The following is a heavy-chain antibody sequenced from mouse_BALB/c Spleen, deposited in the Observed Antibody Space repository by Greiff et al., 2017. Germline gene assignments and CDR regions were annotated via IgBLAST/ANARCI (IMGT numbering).Heavy chain of an antibody. D-gene: IGHD2-4*01. CDR3: ASLMITTGFAY. CDR2: ISYSGST. J-gene: IGHJ3*01. Sequence: ESGPGLVKPSQSLSLTCTVTGYSITSDYAWNWIRQFPGNKLEWMGYISYSGSTSYNPSLKSRISITRDTSKNQFFLQLNSVTTEDTATYYCASLMITTGFAYWGQGTLVTVSA. V-gene: IGHV3-2*02. CDR1: GYSITSDYA.